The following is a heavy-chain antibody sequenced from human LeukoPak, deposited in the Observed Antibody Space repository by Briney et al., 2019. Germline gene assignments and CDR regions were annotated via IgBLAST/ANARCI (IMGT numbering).Heavy chain of an antibody. V-gene: IGHV4-61*01. D-gene: IGHD3-22*01. J-gene: IGHJ4*02. CDR1: GYSISSGYY. CDR3: ARNYDSSGYYQN. Sequence: PSETLSLTCTVSGYSISSGYYWGWIRQPPRKGLEWIGYIYYSGSTNYNPSLKSRVTISVDTSKNQFSLKLSSVTAADTAVYYCARNYDSSGYYQNWGQGTLVTVSS. CDR2: IYYSGST.